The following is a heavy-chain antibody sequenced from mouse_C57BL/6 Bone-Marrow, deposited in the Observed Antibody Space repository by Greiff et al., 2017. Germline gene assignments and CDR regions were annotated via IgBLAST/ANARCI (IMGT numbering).Heavy chain of an antibody. CDR3: ARHWGYFDY. CDR2: ISSGGSYT. CDR1: GFTFSSYG. J-gene: IGHJ2*01. V-gene: IGHV5-6*02. Sequence: DVMLVESGGDLVKPGGSLKLSCAASGFTFSSYGMSWVRQTPDKRLEWVATISSGGSYTYYPDSVKGRFTISRDNAKNTLYLQMSSLKSEDTAMYYCARHWGYFDYWGQGITLTVSS.